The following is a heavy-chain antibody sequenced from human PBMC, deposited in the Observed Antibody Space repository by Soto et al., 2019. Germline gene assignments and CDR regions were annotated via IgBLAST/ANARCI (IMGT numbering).Heavy chain of an antibody. V-gene: IGHV3-48*01. CDR2: ISSSSSTI. D-gene: IGHD2-2*01. CDR1: GFTFSSYS. J-gene: IGHJ5*02. Sequence: VGSLRLSCAASGFTFSSYSMNWVRQAPGKGLELVSYISSSSSTIYYADSVTGRFTISRDNAKNSLYLQMNSLRAEDTAVYYCAREYCSSTSCLNWFDPWGQGTLVTVSS. CDR3: AREYCSSTSCLNWFDP.